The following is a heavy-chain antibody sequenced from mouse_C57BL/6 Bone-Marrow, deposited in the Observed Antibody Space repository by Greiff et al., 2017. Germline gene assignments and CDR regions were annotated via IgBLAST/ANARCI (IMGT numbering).Heavy chain of an antibody. D-gene: IGHD2-4*01. CDR1: GYTFTSYW. CDR2: IDPSDSEP. Sequence: QVQLKQPGAELVRPGSSVKLSCKASGYTFTSYWMHWVKQRPIQGLEWIGNIDPSDSEPHYNQKFKDKATLTVDKSSSTAYMQLSSLTSEDSAVYYCARERDYDYDEAMDYWGQGTSVTVSS. CDR3: ARERDYDYDEAMDY. J-gene: IGHJ4*01. V-gene: IGHV1-52*01.